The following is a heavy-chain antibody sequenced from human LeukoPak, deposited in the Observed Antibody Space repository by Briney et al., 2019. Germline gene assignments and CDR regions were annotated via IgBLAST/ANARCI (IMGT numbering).Heavy chain of an antibody. J-gene: IGHJ6*02. CDR1: GFTFSTYG. Sequence: QPGGSLRLSCAASGFTFSTYGMHWVRQAPGKGLEWVALISSDGTYTFYGDSLEGRFTISRDNSKNTLYLQMNSLRAEDTAVYYCAKGQLRYFDWFSSFYYYGMDVWGQGTTVTVSS. V-gene: IGHV3-30*18. CDR2: ISSDGTYT. CDR3: AKGQLRYFDWFSSFYYYGMDV. D-gene: IGHD3-9*01.